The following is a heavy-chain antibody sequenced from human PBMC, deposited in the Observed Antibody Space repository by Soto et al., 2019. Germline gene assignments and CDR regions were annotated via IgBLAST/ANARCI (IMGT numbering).Heavy chain of an antibody. CDR3: ARRGGDSVGYYYMDV. CDR1: GGSISSSSYY. CDR2: IYYSGST. J-gene: IGHJ6*03. D-gene: IGHD2-21*02. V-gene: IGHV4-39*01. Sequence: SETLSLTCTVSGGSISSSSYYWGWIRQPPGKGLEWIGSIYYSGSTYYNPSLKSRVTISVDTSKNLFSLKLSSVTAADTAVYYCARRGGDSVGYYYMDVWGKGTTVTVSS.